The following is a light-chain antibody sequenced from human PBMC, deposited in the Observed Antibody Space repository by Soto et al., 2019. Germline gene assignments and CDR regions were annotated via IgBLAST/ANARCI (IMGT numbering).Light chain of an antibody. Sequence: QSVLTQPPSVSGAPGQRVTISCTGSSSKNGAGYDVHWYQQLPGTAPKLLIYGNSNRPSGVPDRFSGSKSDTSASLAITGLQAEDEADYYCQSYDSSRSGYVFGTGTKVTVL. J-gene: IGLJ1*01. V-gene: IGLV1-40*01. CDR3: QSYDSSRSGYV. CDR2: GNS. CDR1: SSKNGAGYD.